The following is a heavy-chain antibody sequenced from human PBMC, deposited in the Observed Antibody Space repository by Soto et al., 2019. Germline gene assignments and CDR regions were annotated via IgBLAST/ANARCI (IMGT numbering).Heavy chain of an antibody. Sequence: QVQLVQSGAEVKKPGASVKVSCKASGYTFTSYDINWVRQATGQGLEWMGWMNPNSGNTGYAQKFQGRVAMTRNTSISTAYMELSSLRSEDTAVYYCAGGGTSGVYYYYYMDVWGKGTTVTVSS. CDR3: AGGGTSGVYYYYYMDV. CDR2: MNPNSGNT. CDR1: GYTFTSYD. D-gene: IGHD1-26*01. J-gene: IGHJ6*03. V-gene: IGHV1-8*01.